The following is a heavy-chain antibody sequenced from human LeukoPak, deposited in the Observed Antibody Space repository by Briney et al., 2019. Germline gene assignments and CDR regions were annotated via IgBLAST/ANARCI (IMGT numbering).Heavy chain of an antibody. CDR1: GGSISSYY. CDR3: ARGSNYYDSSNYKSYFDY. Sequence: PSETLSLTCTVSGGSISSYYWSWIRQPPGKGLEWIGYIYYSGSTNYNPSLKSRVTISVDTSKNQFSLKLSSVTAADTAVYYCARGSNYYDSSNYKSYFDYWGQGTLVTVSS. CDR2: IYYSGST. D-gene: IGHD3-22*01. V-gene: IGHV4-59*01. J-gene: IGHJ4*02.